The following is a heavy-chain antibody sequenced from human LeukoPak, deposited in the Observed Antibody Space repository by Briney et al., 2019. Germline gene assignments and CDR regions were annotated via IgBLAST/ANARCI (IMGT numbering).Heavy chain of an antibody. D-gene: IGHD5-18*01. Sequence: GGSLRLSCAASGFTFSSYWMSWVRQAPGKGLEWVANIKQDGSEKYYVDSVKGRFTISRDNAKNSLYLQMNSLRAEDTAVYYCAMGYSYGPNAGYFDYWGQGTLVTVSS. CDR1: GFTFSSYW. CDR2: IKQDGSEK. J-gene: IGHJ4*02. V-gene: IGHV3-7*01. CDR3: AMGYSYGPNAGYFDY.